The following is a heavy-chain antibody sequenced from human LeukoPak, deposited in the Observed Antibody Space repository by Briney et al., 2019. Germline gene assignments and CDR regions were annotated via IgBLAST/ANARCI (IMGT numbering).Heavy chain of an antibody. CDR1: GGSFSGYY. V-gene: IGHV4-34*01. CDR2: INHSGST. J-gene: IGHJ4*02. CDR3: ARGHANTTYYFDY. D-gene: IGHD1-1*01. Sequence: SETLSLTCAVYGGSFSGYYWSWIRQPPGKGLEWIGEINHSGSTNYNPFLKSRVTISVDTSKNQFSLKLSSVTAADTAVYYCARGHANTTYYFDYWGQGTLVTVSS.